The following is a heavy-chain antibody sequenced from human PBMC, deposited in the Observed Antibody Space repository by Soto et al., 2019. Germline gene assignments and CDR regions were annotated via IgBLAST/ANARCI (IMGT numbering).Heavy chain of an antibody. D-gene: IGHD6-6*01. V-gene: IGHV5-51*01. CDR3: ARAAGYSSSAGDYYYGMDV. CDR2: IYPGDSDT. J-gene: IGHJ6*02. CDR1: GYSFTSYW. Sequence: PGESLKISCKGSGYSFTSYWIGWVRQMPGKGLEWMGIIYPGDSDTRYSPSFQGQVTISADKSISTAYLQWSSLKASDTAMYYCARAAGYSSSAGDYYYGMDVWGQGTTVTVS.